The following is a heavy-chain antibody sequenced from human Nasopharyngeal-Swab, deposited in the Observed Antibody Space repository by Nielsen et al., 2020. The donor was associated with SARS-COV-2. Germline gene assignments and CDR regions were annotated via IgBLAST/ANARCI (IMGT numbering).Heavy chain of an antibody. Sequence: GSLRLSCVVYGGSFTSYYWGWIRQPPGKGLEWIAEINHSGNTHYNPSLKSRVTMSVDTSKNQFSLRLSSVTAADTAVYYRARGLSGVVPAPILGLGPFYSYYYMDVWGKGTTVTVSS. CDR1: GGSFTSYY. CDR2: INHSGNT. D-gene: IGHD2-2*01. J-gene: IGHJ6*03. V-gene: IGHV4-34*01. CDR3: ARGLSGVVPAPILGLGPFYSYYYMDV.